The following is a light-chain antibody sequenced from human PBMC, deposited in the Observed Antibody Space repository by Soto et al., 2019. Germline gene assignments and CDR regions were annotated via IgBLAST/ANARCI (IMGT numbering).Light chain of an antibody. Sequence: DFVMTQTPLSLSVAXXQPAXISCKSSQSLLHITGETFLFWYLQKPGQSPQXXIYEVSTRVSGVPDRFSGSGSGTDFTLEISRVETDDVGIYYCMQSTQLPPTFGQGTRLEIK. CDR1: QSLLHITGETF. V-gene: IGKV2D-29*02. J-gene: IGKJ5*01. CDR3: MQSTQLPPT. CDR2: EVS.